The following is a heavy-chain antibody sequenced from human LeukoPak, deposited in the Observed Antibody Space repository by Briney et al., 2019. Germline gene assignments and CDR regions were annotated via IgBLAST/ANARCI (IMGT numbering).Heavy chain of an antibody. CDR1: GYTFTAYF. Sequence: ASLNVSCKASGYTFTAYFMQWVRQAPGQGLEWMGRINPNSGDTNYAQKFQGRVTMTRDTSLSTAHMELSSLRSDDTAMYYCAREREREGYSSSRMFDYWGQGTLVTVSS. D-gene: IGHD6-13*01. V-gene: IGHV1-2*06. J-gene: IGHJ4*02. CDR2: INPNSGDT. CDR3: AREREREGYSSSRMFDY.